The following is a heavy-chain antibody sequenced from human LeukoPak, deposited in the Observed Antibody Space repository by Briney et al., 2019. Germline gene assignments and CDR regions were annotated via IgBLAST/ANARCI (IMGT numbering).Heavy chain of an antibody. CDR3: AKVYYSNWFDP. CDR2: ISGSGGST. CDR1: GFTFSSYA. J-gene: IGHJ5*02. V-gene: IGHV3-23*01. D-gene: IGHD3-22*01. Sequence: GGSLRLSCAASGFTFSSYAMSWVRQAPGKGLEWVSAISGSGGSTYYADSVKGRFTISRDNSKNTLYLQMNRLRAEDTPVYYCAKVYYSNWFDPWGQGTLVTVSS.